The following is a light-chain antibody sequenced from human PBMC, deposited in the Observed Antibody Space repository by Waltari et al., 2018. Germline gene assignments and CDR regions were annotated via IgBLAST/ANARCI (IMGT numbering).Light chain of an antibody. CDR1: SSNIGRTV. J-gene: IGLJ3*02. Sequence: QSVLTQPPSASGTPGQRVTISCSGSSSNIGRTVATWYQQLPGTAPKVLIYRNNQRPSGVPDRFSGSKSGTSAALAISGLQSEDEGDYYCAAWDDSLHGPVFGAGTKVTVL. V-gene: IGLV1-44*01. CDR2: RNN. CDR3: AAWDDSLHGPV.